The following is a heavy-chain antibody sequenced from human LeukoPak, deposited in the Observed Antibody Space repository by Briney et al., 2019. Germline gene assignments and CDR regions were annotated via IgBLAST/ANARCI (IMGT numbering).Heavy chain of an antibody. J-gene: IGHJ4*02. CDR1: GGSISSYY. CDR2: IYYSGST. V-gene: IGHV4-59*08. CDR3: ARLFLGEWAYYFDY. Sequence: SETLSLTCTVSGGSISSYYWSWIRQPPGKGLEWIGYIYYSGSTYYNPSLKSRVTISVDTSKNQFSLKLSSVTAADTAVYYCARLFLGEWAYYFDYWGQGTLVTVSS. D-gene: IGHD3-16*01.